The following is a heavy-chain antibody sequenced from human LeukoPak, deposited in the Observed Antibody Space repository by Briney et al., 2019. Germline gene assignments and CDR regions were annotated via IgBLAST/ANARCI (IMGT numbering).Heavy chain of an antibody. V-gene: IGHV4-39*07. CDR2: IYYSGST. D-gene: IGHD6-13*01. J-gene: IGHJ5*02. CDR1: SGSISSSSYY. Sequence: SSETLSLTCTVSSGSISSSSYYWGWIRQPPGKGLEWIGSIYYSGSTYYNPSLKSRVTISVDTAKNQFSLKLSSVTAADTAVYYCARDSSSWHYNWFDPWGQGTLVTVSS. CDR3: ARDSSSWHYNWFDP.